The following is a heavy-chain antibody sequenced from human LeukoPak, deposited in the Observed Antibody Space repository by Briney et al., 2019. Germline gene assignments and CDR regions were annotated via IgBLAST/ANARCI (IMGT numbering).Heavy chain of an antibody. CDR2: IYNSGST. CDR1: GFTVGSNY. D-gene: IGHD1-14*01. J-gene: IGHJ4*02. CDR3: ARRSNPPGRIDH. V-gene: IGHV3-66*04. Sequence: GGSLRLSCAASGFTVGSNYMTWVRQAPGKGLEWVSIIYNSGSTYYADSVKGRFTISRDNSKNTMYLQMNSLKGEDTAVYYCARRSNPPGRIDHWGQGTLVTVSS.